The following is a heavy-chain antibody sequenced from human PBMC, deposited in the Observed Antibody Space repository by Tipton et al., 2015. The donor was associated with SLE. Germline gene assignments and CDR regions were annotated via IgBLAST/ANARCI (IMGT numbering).Heavy chain of an antibody. CDR1: GGSISSSNW. CDR2: IYHSEST. D-gene: IGHD4-17*01. J-gene: IGHJ5*02. Sequence: TLSLTCAVSGGSISSSNWWSWVRQPPGKGLEWIGEIYHSESTNYNPSLKSRVTISVDKSKNQFSLKLSSVTAADTAVYYCARDGGGDYGFDPWGQGTLVTVSS. CDR3: ARDGGGDYGFDP. V-gene: IGHV4-4*02.